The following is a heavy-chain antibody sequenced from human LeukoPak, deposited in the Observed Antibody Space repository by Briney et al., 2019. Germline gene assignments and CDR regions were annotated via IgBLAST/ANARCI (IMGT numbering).Heavy chain of an antibody. CDR2: MNPNSGNT. D-gene: IGHD2-21*02. CDR1: GYTFTSYD. V-gene: IGHV1-8*01. J-gene: IGHJ4*02. Sequence: GASVKVSCKXSGYTFTSYDINWVRQTTGQGLEWMGWMNPNSGNTGYAQKFQGRVTMTRNTSISTAYMELSSLRSEDTAVYYCARGLYCGGDCQGFDYWGQGTLVTVSS. CDR3: ARGLYCGGDCQGFDY.